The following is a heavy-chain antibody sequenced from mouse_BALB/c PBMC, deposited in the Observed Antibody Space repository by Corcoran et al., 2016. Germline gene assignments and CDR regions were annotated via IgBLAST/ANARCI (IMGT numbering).Heavy chain of an antibody. Sequence: QIQLVQSGPELKKPGETVKISCKASGYTFTYYGMNWVKQAPGKGLKWMGWINTYTGEPTYADDFKGRFAFSLETSASTAYLQINNLKNEDMATYFCAREPYAMDYWGQGTSVTVSS. CDR2: INTYTGEP. CDR1: GYTFTYYG. V-gene: IGHV9-1*02. CDR3: AREPYAMDY. J-gene: IGHJ4*01.